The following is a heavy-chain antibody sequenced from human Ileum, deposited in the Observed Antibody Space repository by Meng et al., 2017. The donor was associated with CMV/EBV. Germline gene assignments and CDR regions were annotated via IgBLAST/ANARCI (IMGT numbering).Heavy chain of an antibody. CDR1: GGSISGSSYY. Sequence: GSLRLSCTVSGGSISGSSYYWGWIRQPPGKGLEWIGSIYYSGSTYYNLSLKSPVTISVDTSKNQFSLRLSSVTAADTAVYYCARDTTGHGNWFDPWGQGTLVTVSS. J-gene: IGHJ5*02. V-gene: IGHV4-39*07. CDR2: IYYSGST. CDR3: ARDTTGHGNWFDP. D-gene: IGHD1-26*01.